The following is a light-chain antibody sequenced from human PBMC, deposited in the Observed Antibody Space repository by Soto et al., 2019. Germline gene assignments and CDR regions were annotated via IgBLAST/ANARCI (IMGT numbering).Light chain of an antibody. J-gene: IGLJ1*01. Sequence: XSALTQPASVSGSPGQSITISCTGTSSDVGGYNYVSWYQQHPGKAPKLMIYEVSERPSGVPDRFSGSKSGNTASLTVSGLQADDEADYYCSSYSGTNYHYVFGTGNKVTVL. V-gene: IGLV2-8*01. CDR3: SSYSGTNYHYV. CDR2: EVS. CDR1: SSDVGGYNY.